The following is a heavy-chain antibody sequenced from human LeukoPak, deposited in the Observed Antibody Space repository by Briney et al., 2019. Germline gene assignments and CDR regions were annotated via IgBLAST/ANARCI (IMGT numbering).Heavy chain of an antibody. Sequence: GESLRLSCAASGFTVGHNHLSWVRQAPGKGLEWVSAINVVGNTYYADSVMGRFTISRDKSKNTLYLQMNSLRAEDTAVYYCTTEKGDSPDYWGQGTLVTVSS. CDR3: TTEKGDSPDY. V-gene: IGHV3-66*01. CDR2: INVVGNT. D-gene: IGHD2-21*01. J-gene: IGHJ4*02. CDR1: GFTVGHNH.